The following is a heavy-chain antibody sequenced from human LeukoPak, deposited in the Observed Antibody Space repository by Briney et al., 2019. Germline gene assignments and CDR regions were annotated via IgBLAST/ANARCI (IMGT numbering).Heavy chain of an antibody. CDR2: ISGSGRST. Sequence: GGSLRLSCAASGFTFSSYAMNWVRQAPGKGLEWVSGISGSGRSTYYADSVKGRFTISRDNSKNTLYLQMNSLRVEDTAVYYCAKQYDFWSGPDYWGQGTLVTVSS. V-gene: IGHV3-23*01. D-gene: IGHD3-3*01. J-gene: IGHJ4*02. CDR1: GFTFSSYA. CDR3: AKQYDFWSGPDY.